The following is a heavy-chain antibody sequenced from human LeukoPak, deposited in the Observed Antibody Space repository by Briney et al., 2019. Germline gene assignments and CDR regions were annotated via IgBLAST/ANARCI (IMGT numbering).Heavy chain of an antibody. D-gene: IGHD2-15*01. J-gene: IGHJ4*02. V-gene: IGHV4-39*07. CDR1: GGSISSSSYY. Sequence: KASETLSLTCTVSGGSISSSSYYWGWIRQPPGKGLEWIGSIYYSEGTYYNPSLKSRVTISIDTSKNQFSLKLNSVTAADTAVCYCARDRYCSGRSCYGPPDYWGQGVLVTVSS. CDR3: ARDRYCSGRSCYGPPDY. CDR2: IYYSEGT.